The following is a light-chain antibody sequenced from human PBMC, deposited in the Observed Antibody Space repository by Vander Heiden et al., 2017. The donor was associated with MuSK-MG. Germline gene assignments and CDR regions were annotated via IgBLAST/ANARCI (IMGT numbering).Light chain of an antibody. CDR1: SSNIGSNA. V-gene: IGLV1-44*01. CDR2: KSN. J-gene: IGLJ3*02. CDR3: AAWDGSLNGWV. Sequence: QSVLPPAPSASGTPGQRVPISCSGSSSNIGSNAVNWYQQLPGTAPKCLIYKSNQRPSGVPERFTGSKSGTSASLAIRGLQSEDEAEYYCAAWDGSLNGWVFGGGTMLTVL.